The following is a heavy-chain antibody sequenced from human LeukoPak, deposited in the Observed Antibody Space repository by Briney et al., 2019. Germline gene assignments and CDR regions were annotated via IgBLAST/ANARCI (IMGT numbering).Heavy chain of an antibody. CDR2: INSDGSST. Sequence: PGGSLRLSCAASGFTFSSYWMHWVRQAPGEGLVWVSRINSDGSSTSYADSVKGRFTISRDNAKNTLYLQMNSLRAEDTAVYYCARVRAAAGRKTHYYYYGMDVWGQGTTVTVSS. CDR1: GFTFSSYW. CDR3: ARVRAAAGRKTHYYYYGMDV. J-gene: IGHJ6*02. D-gene: IGHD6-13*01. V-gene: IGHV3-74*01.